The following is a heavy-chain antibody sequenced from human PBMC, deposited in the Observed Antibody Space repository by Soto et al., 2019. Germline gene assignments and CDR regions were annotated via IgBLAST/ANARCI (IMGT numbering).Heavy chain of an antibody. CDR1: GYTFTSYG. J-gene: IGHJ3*02. D-gene: IGHD3-22*01. Sequence: GSVKVSCKASGYTFTSYGISWVRQAPGQGLEWMGWISAYNGNTNYAQKLQGRVTMTTDTSTSTAYMELRSLRSDDTAVYYCARVNVRYYDSSGYLRAFDIWGQGTMVTVSS. CDR2: ISAYNGNT. V-gene: IGHV1-18*01. CDR3: ARVNVRYYDSSGYLRAFDI.